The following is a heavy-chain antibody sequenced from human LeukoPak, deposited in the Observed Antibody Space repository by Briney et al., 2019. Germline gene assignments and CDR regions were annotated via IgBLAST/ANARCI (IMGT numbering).Heavy chain of an antibody. CDR2: IYYTGYT. V-gene: IGHV4-59*08. CDR1: GGSISGYY. J-gene: IGHJ6*02. Sequence: SETLSLTCIVSGGSISGYYWSWIRQPPGKGLEWIAYIYYTGYTSYNPSLESRVTISVDTSKNQFSLKLSSVTAADTAVYYCARGVWGDSGYGMDVWGQGTTVTVSS. D-gene: IGHD5-12*01. CDR3: ARGVWGDSGYGMDV.